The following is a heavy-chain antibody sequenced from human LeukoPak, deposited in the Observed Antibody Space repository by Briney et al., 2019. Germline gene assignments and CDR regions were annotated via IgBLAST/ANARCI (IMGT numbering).Heavy chain of an antibody. CDR2: IIPIFGTA. J-gene: IGHJ6*02. Sequence: GASVKVSCKASGGTFSSYAISWVRQAPGQGLEWMGGIIPIFGTANYAQKFQGRVTITADESTSTAYMELSSLRSEDTAVYYCARVPKYSSGWFPYYYYYGMDVWAKGPRSPSP. D-gene: IGHD6-19*01. CDR3: ARVPKYSSGWFPYYYYYGMDV. CDR1: GGTFSSYA. V-gene: IGHV1-69*13.